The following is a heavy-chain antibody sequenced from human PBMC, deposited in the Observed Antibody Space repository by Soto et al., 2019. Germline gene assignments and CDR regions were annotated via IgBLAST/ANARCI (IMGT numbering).Heavy chain of an antibody. CDR3: ASDSTRGVRLDY. D-gene: IGHD1-1*01. Sequence: ASVKVSCKASGGTFSSYAISWVRQAPGQGLEWMGGIIPIFGTANYAQKFQGRVTITADESTSTAYMELSSLRSEDTAVYYCASDSTRGVRLDYWGQGTLVTVSS. V-gene: IGHV1-69*13. J-gene: IGHJ4*02. CDR1: GGTFSSYA. CDR2: IIPIFGTA.